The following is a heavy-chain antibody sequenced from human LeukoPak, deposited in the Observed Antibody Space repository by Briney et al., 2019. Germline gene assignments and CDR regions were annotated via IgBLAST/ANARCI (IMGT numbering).Heavy chain of an antibody. CDR3: ARHVWLQPFDY. Sequence: SGTLSLTCSVSGGSMTSYSWSWVRQSPGKGLEWVGYIYYSGSTNYNPSLKSRVTISVDTSKNQFSLKLSSVTAADTAVYYCARHVWLQPFDYWGQGTLVTVSS. J-gene: IGHJ4*02. CDR1: GGSMTSYS. CDR2: IYYSGST. V-gene: IGHV4-59*08. D-gene: IGHD3-9*01.